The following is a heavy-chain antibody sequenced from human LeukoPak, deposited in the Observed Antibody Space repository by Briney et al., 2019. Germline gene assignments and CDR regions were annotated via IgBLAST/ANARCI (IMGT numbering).Heavy chain of an antibody. CDR2: TSSGGNT. D-gene: IGHD1-1*01. Sequence: PGGSLRLSCAASGFTVSSNYMSWVHQAPGKGLEWVSVTSSGGNTYYADSVQGRFTISRDNSKNTLYLQMNSLRAEDTAVYYCARDPRSGTGIWGQGALVTVSS. CDR3: ARDPRSGTGI. CDR1: GFTVSSNY. V-gene: IGHV3-66*01. J-gene: IGHJ4*02.